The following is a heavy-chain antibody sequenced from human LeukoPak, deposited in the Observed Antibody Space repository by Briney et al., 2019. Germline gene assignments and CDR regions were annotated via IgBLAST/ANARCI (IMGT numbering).Heavy chain of an antibody. D-gene: IGHD3-16*01. Sequence: PGGSLRLSCAASGFPFTSFAMGWVRQAPGKGLEWVSAISGSGGSTYYADSVKGRFTISRDNSKNTLYLQMNSLRAEDTAVYYCAKAPGGSLGDYYFDYWGQGTLVTVSS. V-gene: IGHV3-23*01. J-gene: IGHJ4*02. CDR3: AKAPGGSLGDYYFDY. CDR1: GFPFTSFA. CDR2: ISGSGGST.